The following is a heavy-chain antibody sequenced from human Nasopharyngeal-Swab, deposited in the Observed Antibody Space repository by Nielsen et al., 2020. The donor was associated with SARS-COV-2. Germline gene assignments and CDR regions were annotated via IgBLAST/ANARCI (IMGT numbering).Heavy chain of an antibody. D-gene: IGHD2-15*01. CDR1: GFTFSSYW. Sequence: GGSLRLSCSASGFTFSSYWMHWVRQLPGKGLVWVSRISTDGSGTNYADSVKGRFTVSRDNAKNTLYLQMNGLRAEDTAVYYCARREGFCSGGTCYLDYWGQGTLVTVSS. J-gene: IGHJ4*02. CDR3: ARREGFCSGGTCYLDY. CDR2: ISTDGSGT. V-gene: IGHV3-74*01.